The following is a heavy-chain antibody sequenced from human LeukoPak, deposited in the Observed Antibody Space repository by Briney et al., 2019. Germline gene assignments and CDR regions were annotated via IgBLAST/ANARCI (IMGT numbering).Heavy chain of an antibody. D-gene: IGHD7-27*01. J-gene: IGHJ4*02. Sequence: ASVKVSCKASGYTFTDYYIHWVRQAPGQGLEWMGWINPNSGGTNYAQKFQGRVTMTRDTSISTAYMELSGLRSDDTAVFYCARVSSNWDTYFHYWGQESLVTVSS. CDR3: ARVSSNWDTYFHY. CDR1: GYTFTDYY. V-gene: IGHV1-2*02. CDR2: INPNSGGT.